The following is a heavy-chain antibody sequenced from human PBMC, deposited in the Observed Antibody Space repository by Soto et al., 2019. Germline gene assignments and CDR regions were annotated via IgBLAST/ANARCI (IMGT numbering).Heavy chain of an antibody. D-gene: IGHD1-7*01. J-gene: IGHJ5*02. CDR3: AVGNSTTYNWFDP. Sequence: SVKVSCKASGGTFSNSAIYWVRQAPGQGLVWMGGCNAIFCAPYYAQTFQGRVTITADESTGTVYMDLSSLRSEDKAVYYCAVGNSTTYNWFDPWGQGTLVTVSS. CDR2: CNAIFCAP. V-gene: IGHV1-69*13. CDR1: GGTFSNSA.